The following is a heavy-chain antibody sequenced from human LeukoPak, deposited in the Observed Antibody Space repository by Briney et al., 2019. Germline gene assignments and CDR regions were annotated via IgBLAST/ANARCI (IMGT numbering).Heavy chain of an antibody. CDR1: GGSISSYY. J-gene: IGHJ4*02. CDR3: ARGAHDFWSGYYTGSYYFDY. D-gene: IGHD3-3*01. CDR2: IYTSGST. V-gene: IGHV4-4*07. Sequence: SETLSLTCTVSGGSISSYYWSWIRQPAGKGLEWIGRIYTSGSTNYNPSLKSRVTMSVDTSKNQFSLKLRSVPAAATAVYYCARGAHDFWSGYYTGSYYFDYWGQGTLVTVSS.